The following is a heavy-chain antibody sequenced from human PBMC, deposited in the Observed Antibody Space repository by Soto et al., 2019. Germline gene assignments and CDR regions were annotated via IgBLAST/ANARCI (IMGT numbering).Heavy chain of an antibody. Sequence: SETLSLTCTVSGGSISHYYWSWIRQSPGKGLEWIGYACYSGSTDYNPSLKSRVTMSVDTSKNQVSLKLNSVTTADTAVYYCARDRSTYGGGGTGEVKENWFDPRGPGTLVTVSS. CDR2: ACYSGST. V-gene: IGHV4-59*01. D-gene: IGHD2-8*01. J-gene: IGHJ5*02. CDR3: ARDRSTYGGGGTGEVKENWFDP. CDR1: GGSISHYY.